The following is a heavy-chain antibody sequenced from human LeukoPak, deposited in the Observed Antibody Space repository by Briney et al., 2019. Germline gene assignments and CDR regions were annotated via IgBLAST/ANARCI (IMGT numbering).Heavy chain of an antibody. J-gene: IGHJ4*02. CDR3: ARDSYDSSGYSTVDY. V-gene: IGHV3-66*01. Sequence: GGSLRLSCAASGFTVSSNYMSWVRQAPGKGLEWVSVIYSGGSTYYADSVKGRFTISRDNSKNTLYLQMNSLRAEDTAVYYCARDSYDSSGYSTVDYWGQGTLVTVSS. CDR1: GFTVSSNY. D-gene: IGHD3-22*01. CDR2: IYSGGST.